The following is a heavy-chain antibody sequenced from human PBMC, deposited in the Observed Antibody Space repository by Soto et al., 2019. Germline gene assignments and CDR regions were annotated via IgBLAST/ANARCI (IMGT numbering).Heavy chain of an antibody. V-gene: IGHV3-73*01. CDR1: GFTFSGSA. CDR2: IRSKTKSYAT. J-gene: IGHJ4*02. CDR3: THSGYCSGGSCFGY. D-gene: IGHD2-15*01. Sequence: EVQLVESGGGLVQPGGSLKLSCAASGFTFSGSAMHWVRQASGRGLEWVGRIRSKTKSYATAYAASVTGRFTISRDDSKNMAYLLMNSQNTEDTAVYYCTHSGYCSGGSCFGYWGQRTQVTVSS.